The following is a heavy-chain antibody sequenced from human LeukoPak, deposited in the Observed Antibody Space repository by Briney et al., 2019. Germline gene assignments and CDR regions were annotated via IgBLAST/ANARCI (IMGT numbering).Heavy chain of an antibody. CDR1: GFTFSNLG. V-gene: IGHV3-30*02. CDR3: AKIKWDRGVTVFYNYGLDV. Sequence: GGSLRLSCAASGFTFSNLGMHWVRQAPGKGLEWVAFIRSDGDNKFYADSVKGRFTVSRDNSKNTLYLQMNSLTADDTAVYYCAKIKWDRGVTVFYNYGLDVWGQGTTVTVSS. CDR2: IRSDGDNK. D-gene: IGHD3-10*01. J-gene: IGHJ6*02.